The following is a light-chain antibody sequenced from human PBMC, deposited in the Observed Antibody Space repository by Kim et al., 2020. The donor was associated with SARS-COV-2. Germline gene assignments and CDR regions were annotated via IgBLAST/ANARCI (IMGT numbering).Light chain of an antibody. V-gene: IGKV1-5*03. J-gene: IGKJ1*01. CDR3: QQYNSYPT. CDR1: QSISSW. Sequence: DIQMTQSLSTLSASVGDRVTITCRASQSISSWLAWYQQKPGKAPKLLIYKASSLESGVPSRFSGSGSGTEFTLTISSLQPDDFATYYCQQYNSYPTFGQGTKVDIK. CDR2: KAS.